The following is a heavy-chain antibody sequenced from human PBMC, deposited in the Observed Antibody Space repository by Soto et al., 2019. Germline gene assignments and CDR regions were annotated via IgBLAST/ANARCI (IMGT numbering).Heavy chain of an antibody. CDR3: ARGGFTSRMDYYYYMDV. Sequence: GGSLRLSCAASGFTFSGYGMHWVRQAPGKGLEWVAVIWYDGGNKYYADSVKGRFTISRDNSKNKLYLQMNSLRAEDTAVYYCARGGFTSRMDYYYYMDVWGKGTTVTVSS. J-gene: IGHJ6*03. V-gene: IGHV3-33*01. CDR2: IWYDGGNK. D-gene: IGHD2-8*01. CDR1: GFTFSGYG.